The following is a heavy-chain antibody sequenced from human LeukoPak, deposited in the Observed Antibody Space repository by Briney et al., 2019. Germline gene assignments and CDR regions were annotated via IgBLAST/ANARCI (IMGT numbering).Heavy chain of an antibody. Sequence: ASVKVSCKASGGTFSSYAISWVRQAPGQGLEWMGGIIPIFGTANYAQKFQGRVTITTDESTSTAYMELSSLRSEDTAVYYCASSYSYGLFDYWGQGTLVTVSS. V-gene: IGHV1-69*05. D-gene: IGHD5-18*01. CDR1: GGTFSSYA. J-gene: IGHJ4*02. CDR2: IIPIFGTA. CDR3: ASSYSYGLFDY.